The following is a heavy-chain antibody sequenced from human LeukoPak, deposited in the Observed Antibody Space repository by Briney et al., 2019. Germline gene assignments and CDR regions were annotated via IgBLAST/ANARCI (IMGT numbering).Heavy chain of an antibody. Sequence: GGSLRLSCAASGFTFSSYSMNWVRQAPGKGLEWVSYISSSSSTIYYADSVKGRFTISRDNAKNSLYLQMNSLRAEDTAVYYCAKTPGGLAVATPYFDYWGQGTLVTVSS. CDR3: AKTPGGLAVATPYFDY. D-gene: IGHD6-19*01. CDR2: ISSSSSTI. CDR1: GFTFSSYS. J-gene: IGHJ4*02. V-gene: IGHV3-48*01.